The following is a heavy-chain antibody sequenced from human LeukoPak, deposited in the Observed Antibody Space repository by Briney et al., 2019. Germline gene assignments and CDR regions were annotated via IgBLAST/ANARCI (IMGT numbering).Heavy chain of an antibody. D-gene: IGHD3-10*01. J-gene: IGHJ6*03. V-gene: IGHV1-69*13. CDR3: ASALVRGVSPSYYYYMDV. CDR1: GGTFSSYA. CDR2: IIPIFGTA. Sequence: SVKVSCKASGGTFSSYAISWVRQAPGQGLEWIGGIIPIFGTANYAQKFQGRVTITADESTSTAYMELSSLRSEDTAVYYCASALVRGVSPSYYYYMDVWGKGTTVTVSS.